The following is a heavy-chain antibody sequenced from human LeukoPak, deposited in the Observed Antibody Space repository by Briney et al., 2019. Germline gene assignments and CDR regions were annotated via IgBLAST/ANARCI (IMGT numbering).Heavy chain of an antibody. V-gene: IGHV5-51*01. CDR3: ARADYGDLLSFDY. CDR1: GFNFTNYW. Sequence: GRSLQISGKGSGFNFTNYWIGWVRPLPGKGLEWMGIIYPGDSDTSYSPSFQGQVTISADKSISTAYLQWSSLKASDTAMYYCARADYGDLLSFDYWGQGTRVTVAS. J-gene: IGHJ4*02. CDR2: IYPGDSDT. D-gene: IGHD4-17*01.